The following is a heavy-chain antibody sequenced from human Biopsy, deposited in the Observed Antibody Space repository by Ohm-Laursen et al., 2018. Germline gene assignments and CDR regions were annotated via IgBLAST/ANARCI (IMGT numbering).Heavy chain of an antibody. D-gene: IGHD4-23*01. CDR1: GGSFTGHY. CDR3: ARGSNEYGGLYFPH. Sequence: SDTLSLTCPVSGGSFTGHYWTWIRQPPGKGLEWTGHISHTGYTSYKSSLKSRVTISLDTSRKHFSLRLTSLAAADTAVYYCARGSNEYGGLYFPHWGQGTLVTVSS. V-gene: IGHV4-59*11. CDR2: ISHTGYT. J-gene: IGHJ1*01.